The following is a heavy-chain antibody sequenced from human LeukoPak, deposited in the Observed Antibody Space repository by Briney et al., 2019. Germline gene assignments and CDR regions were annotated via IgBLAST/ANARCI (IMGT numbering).Heavy chain of an antibody. CDR2: TRTKAKDYTT. V-gene: IGHV3-72*01. CDR3: ARGPTVTFNYHYGMDV. CDR1: GFTFSDHY. Sequence: GGSLRLSCATSGFTFSDHYMDWVRQAPGKGLEWVARTRTKAKDYTTESAASVKGRFTVSRDESMHSLFLQMNSLKTEDTAVYYCARGPTVTFNYHYGMDVWGQGTTVTVSS. J-gene: IGHJ6*02. D-gene: IGHD4-17*01.